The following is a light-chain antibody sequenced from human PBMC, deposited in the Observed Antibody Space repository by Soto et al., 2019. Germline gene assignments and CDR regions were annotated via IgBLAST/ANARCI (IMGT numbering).Light chain of an antibody. Sequence: QPVLTQSPSASASLGASVKLTCTLSSGYINYAIAWHQQQPEKGPRYLMNLNSDGSHSKGDGVPDRFSGSSSGAERYLTISSLQSEDEADYYFQTWGTGIWVFGGGTKLTVL. CDR2: LNSDGSH. CDR3: QTWGTGIWV. J-gene: IGLJ3*02. CDR1: SGYINYA. V-gene: IGLV4-69*01.